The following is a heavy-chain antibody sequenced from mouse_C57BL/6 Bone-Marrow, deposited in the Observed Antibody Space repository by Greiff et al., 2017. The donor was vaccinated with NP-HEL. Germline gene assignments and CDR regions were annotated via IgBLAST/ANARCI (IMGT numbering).Heavy chain of an antibody. D-gene: IGHD1-1*01. CDR2: IDPENGDT. V-gene: IGHV14-4*01. CDR3: TNGSSPAWFAY. J-gene: IGHJ3*01. CDR1: GFNIKDDY. Sequence: DVKLQESGAELVRPGASVKLSCTASGFNIKDDYMHWVKQRPEQGLEWIGWIDPENGDTEYASKFQGKATITADTSSNTAYLQLSSLTSEDTAVYYCTNGSSPAWFAYWGRGTLVTVSA.